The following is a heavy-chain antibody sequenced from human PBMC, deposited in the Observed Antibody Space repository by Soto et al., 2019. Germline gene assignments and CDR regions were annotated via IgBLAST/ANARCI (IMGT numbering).Heavy chain of an antibody. CDR3: ARRSRSIAAAGTIDY. Sequence: ASVKVSCKASGYTFSIYAMHWVRQAPGQRLEWMGWISAYNGNTNYAQKLQGRVTMTTDTSTSTAYMELRSLRSDDTAVYYCARRSRSIAAAGTIDYWGQGTLVTVSS. CDR2: ISAYNGNT. J-gene: IGHJ4*02. D-gene: IGHD6-13*01. V-gene: IGHV1-18*01. CDR1: GYTFSIYA.